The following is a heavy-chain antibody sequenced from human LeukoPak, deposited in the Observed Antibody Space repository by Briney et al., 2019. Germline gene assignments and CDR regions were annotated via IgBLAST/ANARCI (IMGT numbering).Heavy chain of an antibody. CDR3: ARGSDPNYYYMDV. CDR2: FHNSGTS. CDR1: DDSISDYY. V-gene: IGHV4-59*08. J-gene: IGHJ6*03. D-gene: IGHD1-26*01. Sequence: SETLSLTCTVSDDSISDYYRGWIRQPPGKGLEWIGYFHNSGTSTYNPSLKSQVTISVDTSKNQFSLKLSSVTAADTAVYYCARGSDPNYYYMDVWGKGTTVTVSS.